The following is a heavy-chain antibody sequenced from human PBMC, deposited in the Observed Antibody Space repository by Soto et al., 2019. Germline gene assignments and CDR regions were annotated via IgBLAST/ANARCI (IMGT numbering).Heavy chain of an antibody. Sequence: GGSLRLSCAASGFTFSSYSMNWVRQAPGKGLEWVSYISSSSSTIYYADSVKGRFIISRDNAKNSLYLQMNSLRDDDTAVYYCARERVFGVVIPYDMDVWGQGTTVTVSS. D-gene: IGHD3-3*01. CDR2: ISSSSSTI. CDR1: GFTFSSYS. V-gene: IGHV3-48*02. J-gene: IGHJ6*02. CDR3: ARERVFGVVIPYDMDV.